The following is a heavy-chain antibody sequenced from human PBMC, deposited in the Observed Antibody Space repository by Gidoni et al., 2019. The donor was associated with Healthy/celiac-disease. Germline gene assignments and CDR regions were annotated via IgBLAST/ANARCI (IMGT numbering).Heavy chain of an antibody. Sequence: QVQLQESGPGLVKPSQTLSLTCTVSGGSLSSGSYYWRWIRQPAGKALEWIGRIYTSGSTNYNPSLKSRVTRSVDTSKNQFSLKLSSVTAADTAVYYCARDDWGSGWSDYWGQGTLVTVSS. CDR2: IYTSGST. CDR3: ARDDWGSGWSDY. D-gene: IGHD6-19*01. J-gene: IGHJ4*02. CDR1: GGSLSSGSYY. V-gene: IGHV4-61*02.